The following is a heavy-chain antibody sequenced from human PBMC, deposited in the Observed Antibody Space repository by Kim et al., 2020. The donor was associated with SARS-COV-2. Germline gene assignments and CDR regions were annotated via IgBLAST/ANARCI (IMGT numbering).Heavy chain of an antibody. D-gene: IGHD1-26*01. CDR3: AREVGANFEY. Sequence: GGSLRLSCAASGFTFSNYWMSWVRQAPGKGLEWVANIKRDGSEKYYVDSVKGRFTISRDNAKNSLYLQMNSLRADDTAVYYCAREVGANFEYWGQGTLVT. V-gene: IGHV3-7*01. CDR1: GFTFSNYW. CDR2: IKRDGSEK. J-gene: IGHJ4*02.